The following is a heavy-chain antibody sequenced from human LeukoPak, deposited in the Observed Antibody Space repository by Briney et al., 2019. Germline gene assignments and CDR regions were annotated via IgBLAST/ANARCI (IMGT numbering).Heavy chain of an antibody. Sequence: PSETLSLTCTVSGGSISSSSYYWGWIRQPPGKGLEWIGSIYYSGSTYYNPSLKSRVTISVDTSKNQFSLKLSSVTAADTAVYYCARVPQQWLVPTEFDYWGQGTLVTVSS. D-gene: IGHD6-19*01. J-gene: IGHJ4*02. CDR1: GGSISSSSYY. CDR3: ARVPQQWLVPTEFDY. CDR2: IYYSGST. V-gene: IGHV4-39*07.